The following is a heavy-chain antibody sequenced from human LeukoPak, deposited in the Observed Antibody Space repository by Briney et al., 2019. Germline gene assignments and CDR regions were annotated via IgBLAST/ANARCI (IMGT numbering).Heavy chain of an antibody. CDR2: IYYSGST. J-gene: IGHJ4*02. D-gene: IGHD3-22*01. Sequence: SETLSLTCTVSGGSISSYYWSWIRQPPGKGLEWIGYIYYSGSTNYNPSLKSRVTISVDTSKNQFSLKLSSVAAADTAVYYCARGGRYDSSGYLGYWGQGTLVTVFS. CDR1: GGSISSYY. V-gene: IGHV4-59*08. CDR3: ARGGRYDSSGYLGY.